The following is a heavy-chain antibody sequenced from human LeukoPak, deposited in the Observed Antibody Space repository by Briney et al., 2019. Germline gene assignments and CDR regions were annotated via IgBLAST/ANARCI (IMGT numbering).Heavy chain of an antibody. Sequence: SETLSLTCAVYGGSFSGYYWSWIRQPPRKGMEWIGEINHSGSTNYNPSLKSRVTISVDTSKNQFSLKLSSVTAADTAVYYCARDATDYSNSRNYYGMDVWGQGTTVTVSS. V-gene: IGHV4-34*01. J-gene: IGHJ6*02. CDR1: GGSFSGYY. D-gene: IGHD4-11*01. CDR3: ARDATDYSNSRNYYGMDV. CDR2: INHSGST.